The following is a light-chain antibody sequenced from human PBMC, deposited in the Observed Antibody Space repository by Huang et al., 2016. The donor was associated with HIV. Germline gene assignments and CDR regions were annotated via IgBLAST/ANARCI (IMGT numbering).Light chain of an antibody. Sequence: EIVMTQSPATLSVSPGERVTLSCRASQCVSSNLAWYQQKPGQPPRPLISDTSTRATGIPARFSGSRSGTEFTLTISSLQSEEFAVYYCQQYNNWYPYTFGQGTKLEIK. CDR1: QCVSSN. V-gene: IGKV3-15*01. J-gene: IGKJ2*01. CDR2: DTS. CDR3: QQYNNWYPYT.